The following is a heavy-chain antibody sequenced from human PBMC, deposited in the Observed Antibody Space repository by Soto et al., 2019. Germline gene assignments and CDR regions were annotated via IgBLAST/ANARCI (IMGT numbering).Heavy chain of an antibody. CDR1: GYTFTSYA. J-gene: IGHJ4*02. CDR3: ARDLEY. CDR2: INAGNGNT. Sequence: QVQLVQSGAEVKKPGASVKVSCKASGYTFTSYAMHWVRQAPGQRLEWMGWINAGNGNTKYSQKFQGRVTITRDTSASAAYMELSRLGSEDTAVYYCARDLEYWGQGTLVTVSS. V-gene: IGHV1-3*01.